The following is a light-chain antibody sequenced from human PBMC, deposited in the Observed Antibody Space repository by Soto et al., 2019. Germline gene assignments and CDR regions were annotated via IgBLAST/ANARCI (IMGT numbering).Light chain of an antibody. CDR3: LQYDNHSWT. CDR1: RSISDW. CDR2: DAS. J-gene: IGKJ1*01. Sequence: DIQMTQTPATLSSFVGDRVTITCRASRSISDWVAWYQQKPGKAPKLLIFDASNLKSGVPSRFSGSGSGTEFTLSISSLQPDDGATYYCLQYDNHSWTFGQGTKVEIK. V-gene: IGKV1-5*01.